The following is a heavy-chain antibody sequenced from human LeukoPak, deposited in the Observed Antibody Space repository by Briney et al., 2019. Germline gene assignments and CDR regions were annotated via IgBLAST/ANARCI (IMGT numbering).Heavy chain of an antibody. Sequence: GGSLRLSCAASGFTFGSYSMNWVRQAPGKGLEWVSYISSSSSTIYYADSVKGRFTISRDNAKNSLYLQMNSLRAEDTAVYYCARDRLAAAEVIDAFDIWGQGTMVTVSS. CDR3: ARDRLAAAEVIDAFDI. V-gene: IGHV3-48*01. CDR2: ISSSSSTI. D-gene: IGHD6-13*01. CDR1: GFTFGSYS. J-gene: IGHJ3*02.